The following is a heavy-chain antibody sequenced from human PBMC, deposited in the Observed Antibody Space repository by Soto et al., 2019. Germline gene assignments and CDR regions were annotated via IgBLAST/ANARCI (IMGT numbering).Heavy chain of an antibody. Sequence: GGSLRLSCAASGFTFSSYAMSWVRQAPGKGLEWVSAISGSGGSTYYADSVKGRFTISRDNSKNTLYLQMNSLRAEDTAVYYCAKARQPRYSSSWFTSFDYWGQGTLVTVSS. CDR1: GFTFSSYA. CDR3: AKARQPRYSSSWFTSFDY. V-gene: IGHV3-23*01. D-gene: IGHD6-13*01. CDR2: ISGSGGST. J-gene: IGHJ4*02.